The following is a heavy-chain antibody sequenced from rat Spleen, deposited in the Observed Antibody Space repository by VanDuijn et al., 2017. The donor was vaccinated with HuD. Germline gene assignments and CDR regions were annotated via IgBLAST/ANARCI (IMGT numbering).Heavy chain of an antibody. D-gene: IGHD1-6*01. CDR2: ISTGGGNT. V-gene: IGHV5S23*01. J-gene: IGHJ2*01. CDR3: STAGSFTDYYFAGGFDY. Sequence: EVQLVESGGGLVQPGRSLKLSCAASGFTFINYDMAWVRQAPTQGLEWVAYISTGGGNTYYRDSVKGRFTVSRDNAKSTLYLQMDSLRSEDTATYYCSTAGSFTDYYFAGGFDYWGQGVMVTVSS. CDR1: GFTFINYD.